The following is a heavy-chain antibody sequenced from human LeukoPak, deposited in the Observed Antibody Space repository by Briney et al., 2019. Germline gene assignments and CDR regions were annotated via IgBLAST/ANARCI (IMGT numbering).Heavy chain of an antibody. D-gene: IGHD6-19*01. J-gene: IGHJ4*02. Sequence: GESLKISCKGSGYTFTNNWIGWVRQMPGKGLEWMGMIHPGDSDTRYSPSFQGQVTISADKSISTAYLQWSSLKASDTAMYYCARRDSSGWYEDYWGQGTLVTVSS. CDR2: IHPGDSDT. CDR3: ARRDSSGWYEDY. V-gene: IGHV5-51*01. CDR1: GYTFTNNW.